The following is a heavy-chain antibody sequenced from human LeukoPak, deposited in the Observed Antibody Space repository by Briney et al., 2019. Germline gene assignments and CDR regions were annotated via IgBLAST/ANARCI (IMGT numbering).Heavy chain of an antibody. D-gene: IGHD2-2*01. CDR3: ARRQLHGMYYYYGMDV. CDR2: IKQDGSEK. CDR1: GFTFSSYW. Sequence: GGSLRLSCAASGFTFSSYWMSWVRQAPGKGLEWVANIKQDGSEKYYVDSVKGRFTISRDNAKNSLYLQMNSLRAEDTAVYYCARRQLHGMYYYYGMDVWGQGTTVTVSS. V-gene: IGHV3-7*01. J-gene: IGHJ6*02.